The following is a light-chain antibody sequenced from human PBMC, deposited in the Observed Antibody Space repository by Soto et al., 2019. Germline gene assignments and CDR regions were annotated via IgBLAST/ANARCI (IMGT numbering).Light chain of an antibody. CDR1: QSVSSN. V-gene: IGKV3D-15*01. J-gene: IGKJ4*01. CDR2: GAS. CDR3: QQYGRT. Sequence: EIVMTQSPATLSVSPGERATLSCRASQSVSSNLAWYQQKSGQAPRLLIYGASTRATGIPARFSGSGPGTEFTLTISSLQSEDFAVYYCQQYGRTFGGGTKVDIK.